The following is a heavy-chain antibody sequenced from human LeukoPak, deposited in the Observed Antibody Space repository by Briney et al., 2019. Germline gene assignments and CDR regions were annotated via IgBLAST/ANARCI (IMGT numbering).Heavy chain of an antibody. Sequence: ASVKVSCKASGYTFSDYYIHWVRQAPGQGLEWMGWISAYNGNTNYAQKLQGRVTMTTDTSTSTAYMELRSLRSDDTAVYYCARDPGLRFLEWLEADNFDYWGQGTLVTVSS. J-gene: IGHJ4*02. D-gene: IGHD3-3*01. CDR2: ISAYNGNT. CDR3: ARDPGLRFLEWLEADNFDY. V-gene: IGHV1-18*04. CDR1: GYTFSDYY.